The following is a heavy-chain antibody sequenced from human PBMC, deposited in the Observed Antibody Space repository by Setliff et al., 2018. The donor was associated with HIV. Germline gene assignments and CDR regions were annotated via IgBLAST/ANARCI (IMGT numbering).Heavy chain of an antibody. D-gene: IGHD1-1*01. V-gene: IGHV4-39*02. CDR1: GDSMSSGSYF. CDR3: AREGRGDPAVATTRIDY. CDR2: IYYAGFA. Sequence: ETLSLTCSVSGDSMSSGSYFWGWIRQTPGKGLEWIGNIYYAGFAYYNPSLKSRVTTSLDTSKTHFYLNLTSVTDADTAVYFCAREGRGDPAVATTRIDYWGQGKLVTVSS. J-gene: IGHJ4*02.